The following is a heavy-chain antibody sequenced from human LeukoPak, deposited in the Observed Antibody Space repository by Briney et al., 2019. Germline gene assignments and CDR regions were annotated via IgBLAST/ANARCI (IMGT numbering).Heavy chain of an antibody. V-gene: IGHV1-18*01. Sequence: ASVTVSRKASGYSFINSGISWVRQAPGQGLEWMGWIITYNAKTKYAQNLQGRVTMTTDTSTSTAYMELRGLRSDDTAVYYCARDHNWNPLVYWGQGTLVTVSS. CDR3: ARDHNWNPLVY. J-gene: IGHJ4*02. CDR1: GYSFINSG. CDR2: IITYNAKT. D-gene: IGHD1-20*01.